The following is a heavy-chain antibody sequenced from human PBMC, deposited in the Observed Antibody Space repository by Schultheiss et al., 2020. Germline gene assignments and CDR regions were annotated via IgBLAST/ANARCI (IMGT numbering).Heavy chain of an antibody. J-gene: IGHJ4*02. CDR1: GYAFTNYS. Sequence: ASVKVSCKASGYAFTNYSMHWVRQAPGQRLELVVWSNTGNNDTKYSQEFQGRVTIIRDTSATTAYLELRSLRSDDTAVYYCARDFRHTAVATPPGYWGQGTLVTVSS. CDR3: ARDFRHTAVATPPGY. CDR2: SNTGNNDT. D-gene: IGHD2-21*02. V-gene: IGHV1-3*02.